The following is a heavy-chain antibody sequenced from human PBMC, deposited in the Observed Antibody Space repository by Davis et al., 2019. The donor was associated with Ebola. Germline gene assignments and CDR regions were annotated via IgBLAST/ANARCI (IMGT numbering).Heavy chain of an antibody. CDR2: ISGSGGST. V-gene: IGHV3-23*01. J-gene: IGHJ6*02. Sequence: GESLKISCSASGFTFSSYAMHWVRQAPGKGLEWVSAISGSGGSTYYADSVKGRFTISRDNSKNTLYLQMNSLRAEDTAVYYCAKGGGSYPYYYGMDVWGQGTTVTVSS. CDR1: GFTFSSYA. D-gene: IGHD1-26*01. CDR3: AKGGGSYPYYYGMDV.